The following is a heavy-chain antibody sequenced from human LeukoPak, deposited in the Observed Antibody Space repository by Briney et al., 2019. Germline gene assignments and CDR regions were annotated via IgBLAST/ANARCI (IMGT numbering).Heavy chain of an antibody. V-gene: IGHV3-23*01. CDR2: ISGSGGST. J-gene: IGHJ5*02. Sequence: TGGSLRLSCAASGFTFSSYAMSWVRQAPGKGLEWVSAISGSGGSTYYADSVKGRFTISRDNSKNTLYLQMNSLRAEDTAVYYCAKLGEVVVVQGGWFDPWGQGTLVTVSS. CDR1: GFTFSSYA. D-gene: IGHD3-22*01. CDR3: AKLGEVVVVQGGWFDP.